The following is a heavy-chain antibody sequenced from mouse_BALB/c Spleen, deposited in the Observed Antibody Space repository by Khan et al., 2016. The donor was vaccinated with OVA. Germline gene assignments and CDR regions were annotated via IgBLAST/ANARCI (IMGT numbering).Heavy chain of an antibody. J-gene: IGHJ4*01. CDR2: ISSSGST. V-gene: IGHV3-2*02. CDR3: ARDGSRYNYAMDY. D-gene: IGHD2-3*01. Sequence: EVQLQESGPGLVKPSQSLSLTCTVTGYSITSDYAWNWIRQFPGNKLEWMGYISSSGSTNYNPALKSRISITRDTSKNQFFLQLNSVTTEDTAPYYRARDGSRYNYAMDYWGQGTSVTVSS. CDR1: GYSITSDYA.